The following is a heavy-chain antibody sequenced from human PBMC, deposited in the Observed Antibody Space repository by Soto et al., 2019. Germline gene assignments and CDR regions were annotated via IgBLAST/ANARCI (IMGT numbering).Heavy chain of an antibody. V-gene: IGHV1-18*01. J-gene: IGHJ4*02. Sequence: GASVKVSYKASGYPFSYYGIRWVRHAPGQGLEWMGWISTYNGNTNFARKLQGRVTLTTDTFTSTAYMELRSLRSDDTAVYYCARDSDYVIDYWGQGTQVTVSS. D-gene: IGHD3-10*02. CDR3: ARDSDYVIDY. CDR1: GYPFSYYG. CDR2: ISTYNGNT.